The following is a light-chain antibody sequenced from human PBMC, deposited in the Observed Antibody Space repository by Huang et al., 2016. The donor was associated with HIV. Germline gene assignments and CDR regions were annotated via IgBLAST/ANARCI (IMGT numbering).Light chain of an antibody. CDR2: DAS. CDR1: QSVSSY. CDR3: QQRSNWPRT. J-gene: IGKJ1*01. V-gene: IGKV3-11*01. Sequence: EIVLTQSPATLSLSPGQRATLSCRASQSVSSYLAWYQQKPGQAPRLLIYDASRRATGIPARCRGSGSGTDFTLTISSLEPEDFAVYYCQQRSNWPRTFGQGTKVEIK.